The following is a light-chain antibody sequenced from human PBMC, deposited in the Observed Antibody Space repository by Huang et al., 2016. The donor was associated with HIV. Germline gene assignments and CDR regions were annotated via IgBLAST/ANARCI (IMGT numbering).Light chain of an antibody. Sequence: IVMTQSTLSLPVTPGEPASIYCSSSQSLLHTNGYSYVDWYLQKPGQSPQTLIYLSSNRASGVPDRVSGSGSVLDFTLKISSVEAEDVGIYYCMQALQNPRTFGQGTRLEIK. CDR2: LSS. CDR1: QSLLHTNGYSY. J-gene: IGKJ5*01. V-gene: IGKV2-28*01. CDR3: MQALQNPRT.